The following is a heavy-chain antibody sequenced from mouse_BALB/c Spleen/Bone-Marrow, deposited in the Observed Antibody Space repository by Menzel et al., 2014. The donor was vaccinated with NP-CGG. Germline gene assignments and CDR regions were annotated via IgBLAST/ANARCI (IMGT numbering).Heavy chain of an antibody. J-gene: IGHJ2*01. CDR3: ARDMGGLLFDY. CDR2: IINKAYSYTT. D-gene: IGHD2-3*01. CDR1: GFTFTDYS. Sequence: DVKLVESGGGLVQPGGSLKLPCATSGFTFTDYSMNWVRQPPGRALEWVGFIINKAYSYTTEYSASVKGRFTISRDNSQSILYLQMNTLRAEDSATYYCARDMGGLLFDYWGQGTTLTVSS. V-gene: IGHV7-3*02.